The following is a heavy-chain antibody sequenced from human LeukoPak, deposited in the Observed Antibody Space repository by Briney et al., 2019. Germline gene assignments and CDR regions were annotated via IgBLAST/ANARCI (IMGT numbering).Heavy chain of an antibody. Sequence: GGSLRLSCAASGLTFSSHWMHWVRQAPGKGLVWVSRITNDGSSTTYADSVKGRFTISRDNAKNMLYLQVNSLRAEDTAVYYCARRIAAAAAPYYFDYWGQGTLVTVSS. V-gene: IGHV3-74*01. CDR1: GLTFSSHW. D-gene: IGHD6-13*01. CDR2: ITNDGSST. CDR3: ARRIAAAAAPYYFDY. J-gene: IGHJ4*02.